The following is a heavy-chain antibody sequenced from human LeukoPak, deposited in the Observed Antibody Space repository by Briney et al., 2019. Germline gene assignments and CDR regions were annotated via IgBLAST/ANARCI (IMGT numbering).Heavy chain of an antibody. CDR2: ISWNGGSI. D-gene: IGHD2-2*01. CDR3: AKVETSGGANCYALDY. V-gene: IGHV3-9*01. CDR1: GFTFDDYA. Sequence: GGSLRLSCAASGFTFDDYAMHWVRQTPGKGLEWVSGISWNGGSIGYADSVKGRFTISRDNAKNSLYLQMNSLGAEDTAVYYCAKVETSGGANCYALDYWGQGTLVTVSS. J-gene: IGHJ4*02.